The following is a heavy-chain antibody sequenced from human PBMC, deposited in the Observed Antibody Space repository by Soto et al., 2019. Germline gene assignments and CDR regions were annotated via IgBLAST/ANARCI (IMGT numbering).Heavy chain of an antibody. CDR2: IINTGGGT. D-gene: IGHD1-26*01. CDR3: AKASGGRYPESRVFDY. J-gene: IGHJ4*02. CDR1: GFTFSSYA. Sequence: EVQLLESGGGLVQPGGSLRLSCAASGFTFSSYAMSWVRQTPEQGLEWVSVIINTGGGTLYSDSVKGRFTISRDNSKNTVYLQMNSLRAEDTAIYYCAKASGGRYPESRVFDYWGQGTRVTVSS. V-gene: IGHV3-23*01.